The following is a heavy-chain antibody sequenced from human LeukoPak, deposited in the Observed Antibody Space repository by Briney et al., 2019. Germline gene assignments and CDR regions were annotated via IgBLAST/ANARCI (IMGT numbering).Heavy chain of an antibody. D-gene: IGHD1-26*01. J-gene: IGHJ3*02. CDR1: GGSISSGGYS. CDR2: IYHSGST. CDR3: ARGGATWSDAFDI. Sequence: SETLSLTCAVSGGSISSGGYSWSWIRQPPGKGLEWIGYIYHSGSTYYNPSLKSRVTMSVDTSKKQFSLKLSSVTAADTAVYYCARGGATWSDAFDIWGQGTMVTVSS. V-gene: IGHV4-30-2*01.